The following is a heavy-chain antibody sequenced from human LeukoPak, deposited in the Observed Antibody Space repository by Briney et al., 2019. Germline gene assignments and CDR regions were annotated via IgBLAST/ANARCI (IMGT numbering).Heavy chain of an antibody. CDR2: IGESGGST. CDR3: ARGAFYGY. J-gene: IGHJ4*02. V-gene: IGHV3-23*01. D-gene: IGHD2/OR15-2a*01. CDR1: GFAFSSYG. Sequence: RGSLRLSCAASGFAFSSYGMSWVRQAPGKGLEWVATIGESGGSTYYADSVKGRFTISRDNSKNTLYLQMNSLRAEDTALYFCARGAFYGYWGQGTLVTVSS.